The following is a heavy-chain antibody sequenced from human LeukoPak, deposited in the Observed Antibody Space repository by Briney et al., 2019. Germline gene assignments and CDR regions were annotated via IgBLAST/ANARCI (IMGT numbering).Heavy chain of an antibody. CDR2: ISGSGGST. V-gene: IGHV3-23*01. D-gene: IGHD3-10*01. CDR3: AKDLVGYYYGSGSTATFDY. CDR1: GGSISSYY. Sequence: ETLSLTCTVSGGSISSYYWSWVRQAPGKGLEWVSAISGSGGSTYYADSVKGRFTISRDNSKNTLYLQMNSLRAEDTAVYYCAKDLVGYYYGSGSTATFDYWGQGTLVTVSS. J-gene: IGHJ4*02.